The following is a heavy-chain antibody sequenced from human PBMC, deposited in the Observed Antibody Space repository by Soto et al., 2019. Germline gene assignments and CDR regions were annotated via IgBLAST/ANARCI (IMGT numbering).Heavy chain of an antibody. V-gene: IGHV4-30-4*08. CDR2: IYYSGST. Sequence: SETLSLTCTVSGGSISSYYWSWIRQPPGEGLEWIGYIYYSGSTYYNPSLKSRVTISVDTSKNQFSLKLSSVTAADTAVYYCARDRPELGVDYWGQGTLVTVSS. CDR1: GGSISSYY. D-gene: IGHD7-27*01. CDR3: ARDRPELGVDY. J-gene: IGHJ4*02.